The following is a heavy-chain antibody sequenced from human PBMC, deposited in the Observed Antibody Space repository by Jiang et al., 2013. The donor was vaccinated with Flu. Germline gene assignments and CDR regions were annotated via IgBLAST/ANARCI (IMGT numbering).Heavy chain of an antibody. CDR1: EALSSYA. Sequence: EVKKPGSSVKVSCKALEALSSYAISWVRQAPGQGLEWMGGIIPIFGTANYAQKFQGRVTITADKSTSTAYMELSSLRSEDTAVYYCARVFGDYVVWFDPWGQGTLVTVSS. V-gene: IGHV1-69*06. D-gene: IGHD4-17*01. CDR2: IIPIFGTA. CDR3: ARVFGDYVVWFDP. J-gene: IGHJ5*02.